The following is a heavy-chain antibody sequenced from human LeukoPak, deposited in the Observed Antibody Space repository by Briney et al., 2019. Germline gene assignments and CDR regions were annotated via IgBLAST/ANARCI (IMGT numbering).Heavy chain of an antibody. V-gene: IGHV4-61*02. CDR2: IYTSGST. Sequence: SETLSLTCTVSGGSISSGSYYWSWIRQPAGKGLEWIGRIYTSGSTNYNPSLKSRVTISVDTSKNQFSLKLSSVTAADTAVYYCARTSYYDFWSGPGPQAFDIWGQGTMVTVSS. CDR3: ARTSYYDFWSGPGPQAFDI. CDR1: GGSISSGSYY. J-gene: IGHJ3*02. D-gene: IGHD3-3*01.